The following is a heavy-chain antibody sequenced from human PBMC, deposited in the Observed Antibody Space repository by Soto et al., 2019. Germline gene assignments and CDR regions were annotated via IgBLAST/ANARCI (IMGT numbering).Heavy chain of an antibody. CDR3: ARGDYHDNSGPFSDAFDV. CDR1: GFTFSSYA. D-gene: IGHD3-22*01. CDR2: ISYDGSNK. V-gene: IGHV3-30-3*01. Sequence: GGSLRLSCASSGFTFSSYAMHLVRQAPGKGLEWVAVISYDGSNKYYADSVKGRFTISRDNAKKSLFLQMNSLRVEDTAVYYCARGDYHDNSGPFSDAFDVWGQGTMVTVSS. J-gene: IGHJ3*01.